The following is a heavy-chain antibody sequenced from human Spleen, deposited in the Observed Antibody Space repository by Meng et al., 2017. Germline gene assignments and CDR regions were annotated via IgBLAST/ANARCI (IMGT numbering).Heavy chain of an antibody. CDR3: ARLAMAGRNYPTDY. J-gene: IGHJ4*02. CDR1: GFIFRNYA. CDR2: MYAGGNT. Sequence: QVQLVESGGGVVQPGRSLRLSCAASGFIFRNYAMHWVRRAPGKGLEWVSIMYAGGNTYYTDSVKGRFTISRDNSKNTLYLQMSSLRAEDTAVYYCARLAMAGRNYPTDYWGQGTLVTVSS. V-gene: IGHV3-30*14. D-gene: IGHD6-19*01.